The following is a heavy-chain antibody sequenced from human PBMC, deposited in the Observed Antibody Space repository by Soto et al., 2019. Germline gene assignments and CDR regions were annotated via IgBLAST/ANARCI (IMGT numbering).Heavy chain of an antibody. D-gene: IGHD2-21*02. CDR3: ASSRGAYCGGDCYSGTAFDY. CDR1: GGSFSGYY. CDR2: INHSGST. J-gene: IGHJ4*02. Sequence: QVQLQQWGAGLLKPSETLSLTCAVYGGSFSGYYWSWIRQPPGKGLEWIGEINHSGSTNYNPSLKSRVTISVDTSKNQFSLKLSSVTAADTAVYYCASSRGAYCGGDCYSGTAFDYWGQGTLVTVSS. V-gene: IGHV4-34*01.